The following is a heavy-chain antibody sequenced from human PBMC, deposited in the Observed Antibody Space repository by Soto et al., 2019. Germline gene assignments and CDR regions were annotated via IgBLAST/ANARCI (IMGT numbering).Heavy chain of an antibody. CDR1: GYTFTSYA. V-gene: IGHV1-3*01. CDR3: ARDTEYGDYLGDY. J-gene: IGHJ4*02. CDR2: INAGNGNT. D-gene: IGHD4-17*01. Sequence: ASVKVSCKASGYTFTSYAMHWVRQAPGQRLEWMGWINAGNGNTKYSQKFQGRVNITRDTSASTAYMELSSLRSEDTAVYYCARDTEYGDYLGDYWGQGTLVTVSS.